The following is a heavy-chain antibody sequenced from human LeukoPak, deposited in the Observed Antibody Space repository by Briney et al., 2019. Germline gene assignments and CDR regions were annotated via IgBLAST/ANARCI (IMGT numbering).Heavy chain of an antibody. CDR1: GFTFSSYS. V-gene: IGHV3-21*01. Sequence: SGGSLRLSCAASGFTFSSYSMNWVRQAPGKGLEWVSSISSSSSYIYYADSVKGRFTISRDNAKNSPYLQMNSLRAEDTAVYYCARLDRIAAAGTSYYYYGMDVWGQGTTVTVSS. J-gene: IGHJ6*02. CDR3: ARLDRIAAAGTSYYYYGMDV. CDR2: ISSSSSYI. D-gene: IGHD6-13*01.